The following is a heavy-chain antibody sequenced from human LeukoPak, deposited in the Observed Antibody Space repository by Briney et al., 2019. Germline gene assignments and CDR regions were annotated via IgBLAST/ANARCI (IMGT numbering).Heavy chain of an antibody. CDR1: GGSISSGDYY. CDR2: IYYSGST. Sequence: SETLSLTCTVSGGSISSGDYYRSWIRQPPGKGLEWIGYIYYSGSTYYNPSLKSRATISVDTSKNQFSLKLSSVTAADTAVYYCARERSSSGWLNWFDPWGQGTLVTVSS. J-gene: IGHJ5*02. V-gene: IGHV4-30-4*02. CDR3: ARERSSSGWLNWFDP. D-gene: IGHD6-19*01.